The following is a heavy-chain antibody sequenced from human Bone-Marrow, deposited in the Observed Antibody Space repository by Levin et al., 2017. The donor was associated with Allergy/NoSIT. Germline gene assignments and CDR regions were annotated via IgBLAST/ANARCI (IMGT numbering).Heavy chain of an antibody. CDR1: GGSIRSRTYY. Sequence: SQTLSLPCTVSGGSIRSRTYYWSWIRQLPGKGLEWIGYIYYSGSTYYNPSLKSRVTMSVDTSKNQFSLNLNSVTAADTAVYYCARVYGGNFYSLDPWGQGSLVTVSS. CDR2: IYYSGST. V-gene: IGHV4-31*03. D-gene: IGHD4-23*01. CDR3: ARVYGGNFYSLDP. J-gene: IGHJ5*02.